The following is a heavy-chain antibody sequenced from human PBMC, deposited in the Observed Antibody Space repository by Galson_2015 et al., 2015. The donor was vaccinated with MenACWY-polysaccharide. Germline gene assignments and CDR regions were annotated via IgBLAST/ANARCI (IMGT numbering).Heavy chain of an antibody. CDR2: ISSTSSAI. CDR3: ARDNMVAGAVDI. D-gene: IGHD5-12*01. J-gene: IGHJ3*02. CDR1: GFTFSYYN. Sequence: SLRLSCAASGFTFSYYNMDWVRQAPGKGLEWVSYISSTSSAIYYADSVKGRFTISRDNAKNSLYLRMNSLRDEDTAIYYCARDNMVAGAVDIWGQGTMVAVSS. V-gene: IGHV3-48*02.